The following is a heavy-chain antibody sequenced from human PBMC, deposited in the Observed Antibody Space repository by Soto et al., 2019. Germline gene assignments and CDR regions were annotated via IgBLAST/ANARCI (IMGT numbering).Heavy chain of an antibody. CDR1: GFTFRSHR. V-gene: IGHV3-74*01. D-gene: IGHD4-17*01. Sequence: EVQLVESGGGLVQPGGSLRVSCAASGFTFRSHRIHWVRQAPGKGLEWVSRIDTDGGGTSYADSVKGRFTISTDNAENTVYLQMNGLSVEETAVYYCATVFDVWGQGTLVTVSS. J-gene: IGHJ4*02. CDR3: ATVFDV. CDR2: IDTDGGGT.